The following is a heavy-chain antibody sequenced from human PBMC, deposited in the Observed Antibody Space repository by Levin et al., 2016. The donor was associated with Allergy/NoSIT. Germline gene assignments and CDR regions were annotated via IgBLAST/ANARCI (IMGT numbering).Heavy chain of an antibody. CDR2: ISYDGSNK. J-gene: IGHJ4*02. Sequence: GGSLRLSCAASGFTFSSYAMHWVRQAPGKGLEWVAVISYDGSNKYYADSVKGRFTISRDNSKNTLYLQMNSLRAEDTAVYYCARAHSSWGQGTLVTVSS. D-gene: IGHD3-22*01. V-gene: IGHV3-30-3*01. CDR3: ARAHSS. CDR1: GFTFSSYA.